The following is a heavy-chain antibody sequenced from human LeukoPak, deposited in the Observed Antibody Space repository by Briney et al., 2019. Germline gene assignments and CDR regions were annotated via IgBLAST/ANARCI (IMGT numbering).Heavy chain of an antibody. CDR2: INPKNAGT. V-gene: IGHV1-2*02. D-gene: IGHD6-13*01. CDR1: GFTFTGYY. J-gene: IGHJ4*02. CDR3: ARTLYIAAVPGGFDY. Sequence: ASVKVSCKASGFTFTGYYMHWVRQAPGQGLEWMGWINPKNAGTNFAQRFQGRVTMTRDTSISTVYMELSRLRSDDTALYYCARTLYIAAVPGGFDYWGQGTLITVSS.